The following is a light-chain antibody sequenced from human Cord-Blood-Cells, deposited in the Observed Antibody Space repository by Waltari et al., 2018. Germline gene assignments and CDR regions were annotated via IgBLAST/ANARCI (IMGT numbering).Light chain of an antibody. CDR1: SSDVGGYNY. Sequence: QSALTQPASVSGSPGQSITISCTGTSSDVGGYNYVSWYPQHPGKAPKLMIYDVSNLPSGVSNRFSGSKSGNTASLTISGLQAEDEADYYCSSYTSSSTLEVFGGGTKLTVL. J-gene: IGLJ3*02. CDR3: SSYTSSSTLEV. V-gene: IGLV2-14*01. CDR2: DVS.